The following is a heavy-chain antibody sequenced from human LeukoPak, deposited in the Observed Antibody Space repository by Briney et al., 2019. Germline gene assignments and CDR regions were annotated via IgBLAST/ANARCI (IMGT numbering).Heavy chain of an antibody. CDR3: AKDGADILTGYNYFDY. CDR2: ISYDGSNK. CDR1: GFTFSSYG. D-gene: IGHD3-9*01. J-gene: IGHJ4*02. V-gene: IGHV3-30*18. Sequence: GRSLRPSCAASGFTFSSYGMHWVRQAPGKGLEWVAVISYDGSNKYYADSVKGRFTISRDNSKNTLYLQMNSLRAEDTAVYYCAKDGADILTGYNYFDYWGQGTLVTVSS.